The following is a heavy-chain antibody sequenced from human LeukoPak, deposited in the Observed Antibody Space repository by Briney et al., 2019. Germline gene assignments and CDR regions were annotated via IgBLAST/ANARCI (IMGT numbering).Heavy chain of an antibody. CDR1: GFTFSSYS. J-gene: IGHJ4*02. D-gene: IGHD3-9*01. CDR2: ISSSSSYI. Sequence: GGSLRLSCAASGFTFSSYSMNWVRQAPGKGLEWVSSISSSSSYIYYADSVKGRFTISRDNAKNSLYLQTNSLRAEDTAVYYCARDSSYYGILTGYLPHTRTLDYWGQGTLVTVSS. CDR3: ARDSSYYGILTGYLPHTRTLDY. V-gene: IGHV3-21*01.